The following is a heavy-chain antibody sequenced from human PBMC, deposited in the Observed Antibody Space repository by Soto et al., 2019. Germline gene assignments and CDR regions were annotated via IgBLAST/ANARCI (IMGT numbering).Heavy chain of an antibody. Sequence: ASVKVSCKASGYTFTSYDINWVRQATGQGLEWMGWMNPNSGNTGYAQKFQGRVTMTTNTSISTAYMELSSLRSEDTAVYYCASGRLSMTYYYDSSGYLRTPFFDYWGQGTLVTVSS. V-gene: IGHV1-8*01. D-gene: IGHD3-22*01. J-gene: IGHJ4*02. CDR3: ASGRLSMTYYYDSSGYLRTPFFDY. CDR1: GYTFTSYD. CDR2: MNPNSGNT.